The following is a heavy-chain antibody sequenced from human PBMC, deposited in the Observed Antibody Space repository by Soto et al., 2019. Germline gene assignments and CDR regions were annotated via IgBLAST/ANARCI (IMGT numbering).Heavy chain of an antibody. CDR2: IYPGDSDT. CDR1: GYSFTSYW. J-gene: IGHJ6*02. Sequence: PGESLKISCKGSGYSFTSYWIGWVRQMPGKGLEWMGIIYPGDSDTRYSPSFQGQVTISADKSISTAYLQWSSLKASDTALYYCARVKDYYYYGMDVWGQGTTVTVSS. CDR3: ARVKDYYYYGMDV. V-gene: IGHV5-51*01.